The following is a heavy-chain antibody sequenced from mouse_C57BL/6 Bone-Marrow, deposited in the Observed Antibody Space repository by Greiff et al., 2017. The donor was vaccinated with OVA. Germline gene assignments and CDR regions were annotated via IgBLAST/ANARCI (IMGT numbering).Heavy chain of an antibody. CDR2: INPSNGGT. CDR3: ARYYYGSSYHFWYAMDY. D-gene: IGHD1-1*01. Sequence: QVQLQQPGTELVKPGASVKLSCKASGYTFTSYWMHWVKQRPGQGLEWIGNINPSNGGTNYNEKFKSKATLTVDKSSNTAYLQLSSLTSEDTAVYYCARYYYGSSYHFWYAMDYWGQGTSVTVSS. J-gene: IGHJ4*01. CDR1: GYTFTSYW. V-gene: IGHV1-53*01.